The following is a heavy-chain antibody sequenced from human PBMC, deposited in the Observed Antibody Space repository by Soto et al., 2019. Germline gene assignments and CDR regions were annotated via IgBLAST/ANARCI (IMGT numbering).Heavy chain of an antibody. J-gene: IGHJ6*02. V-gene: IGHV4-59*01. CDR1: GGSISSYY. Sequence: QVQLQESGPGLVKPSGTLSLPCTVSGGSISSYYWSWIRQPPGKGLVWIGYIYYSARPTYNPSLKSRVTITVDKTKNQFSLKLSSVTAADAAVYYCARLHVDTAMVTVVDGMDVWGQGTTVTVSS. CDR2: IYYSARP. CDR3: ARLHVDTAMVTVVDGMDV. D-gene: IGHD5-18*01.